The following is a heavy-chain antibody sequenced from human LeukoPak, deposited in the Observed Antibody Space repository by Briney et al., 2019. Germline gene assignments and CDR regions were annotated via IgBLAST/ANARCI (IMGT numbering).Heavy chain of an antibody. Sequence: PSETLSLTCAVYGGSFSGYYWSWIRQPPGKGLEWIGEINHSGSTNYNPSLKSRVTISVDTSKNQFSLKLSSVTAADTAVYYCARGHKRYYDRSGYPSRRYYYYYMDVWGKGTTVTVSS. J-gene: IGHJ6*03. CDR2: INHSGST. CDR1: GGSFSGYY. V-gene: IGHV4-34*01. CDR3: ARGHKRYYDRSGYPSRRYYYYYMDV. D-gene: IGHD3-22*01.